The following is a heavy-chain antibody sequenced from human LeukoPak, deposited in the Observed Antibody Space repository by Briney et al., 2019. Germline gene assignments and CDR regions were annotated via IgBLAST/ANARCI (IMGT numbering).Heavy chain of an antibody. CDR1: TRSPSGYY. D-gene: IGHD6-13*01. Sequence: ETLSLTCPVYTRSPSGYYWSWIRQPQGKGLEWIGEINHSGSTKYKPSLNSRVTPSVDTSKIQFSLKLSSVTAADTAVYYCARGYSSSWTPVYYYDSGDVWGEGTTVTVSS. V-gene: IGHV4-34*01. CDR3: ARGYSSSWTPVYYYDSGDV. CDR2: INHSGST. J-gene: IGHJ6*03.